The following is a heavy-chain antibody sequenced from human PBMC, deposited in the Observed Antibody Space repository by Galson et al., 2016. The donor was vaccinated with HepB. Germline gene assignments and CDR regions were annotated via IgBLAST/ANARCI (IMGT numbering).Heavy chain of an antibody. V-gene: IGHV4-59*01. J-gene: IGHJ4*02. CDR1: GGSISGSY. CDR2: IYSSGRT. CDR3: ARGRGYSSH. D-gene: IGHD5-18*01. Sequence: SETLSLTCTVSGGSISGSYWTWIRQSPGLGLEWIGFIYSSGRTYYNPSLKSRVTMSVDPSNNQFSLNLNSVTAADAAVYYCARGRGYSSHWGQGTLVTVSS.